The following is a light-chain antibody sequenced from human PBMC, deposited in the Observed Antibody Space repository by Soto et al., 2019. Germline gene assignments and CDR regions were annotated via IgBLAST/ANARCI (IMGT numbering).Light chain of an antibody. CDR1: QSIAGY. Sequence: DIQMTQSPSSLSASVGDRVTITCRASQSIAGYLSWYPQRPGKAPKILIYSASSLQRGVRSMFSGSGAGTDCSRTINGPQPEDVATDFCQQSFSDPITFGQGTRLENK. CDR2: SAS. J-gene: IGKJ5*01. CDR3: QQSFSDPIT. V-gene: IGKV1-39*01.